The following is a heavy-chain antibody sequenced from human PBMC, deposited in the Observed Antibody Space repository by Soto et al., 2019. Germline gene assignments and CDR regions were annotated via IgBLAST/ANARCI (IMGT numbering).Heavy chain of an antibody. CDR3: ARHPNKRYFDY. CDR1: GFTVSSNY. V-gene: IGHV3-53*01. CDR2: IYSGGST. Sequence: GGSLRLSCAASGFTVSSNYMSWVRQAPGKGREWVSVIYSGGSTYYADSVKGRFTISRDNSKNTLYLQMNSLRAEDTAVYYCARHPNKRYFDYWGQGTLVTVSS. J-gene: IGHJ4*02.